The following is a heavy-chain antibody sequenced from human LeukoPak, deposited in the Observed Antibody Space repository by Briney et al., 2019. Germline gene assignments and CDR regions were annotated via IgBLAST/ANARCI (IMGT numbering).Heavy chain of an antibody. D-gene: IGHD3-22*01. Sequence: RGSLRLSCADPVFTSSSSWMSGVRQAPGKGREWVAHIKQEGGEKYNVDSVKGRFTISRDTAKNTLYLQMNSLRAEDTAVYYCARSDYDSSGYYSLCAFDIWGQGTMVTVSS. CDR3: ARSDYDSSGYYSLCAFDI. J-gene: IGHJ3*02. V-gene: IGHV3-7*01. CDR1: VFTSSSSW. CDR2: IKQEGGEK.